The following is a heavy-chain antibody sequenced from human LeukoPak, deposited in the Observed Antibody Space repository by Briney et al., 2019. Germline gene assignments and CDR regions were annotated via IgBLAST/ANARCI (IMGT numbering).Heavy chain of an antibody. Sequence: GGSLRLSCEASGFTFSTYGMNWVRQAPGKGLEWVSYISGSSSAINYADSVKGRFTISRDNAKSSLFLQMNSLRAEDTAVYYCATYSGYDRIFDYWGQGTLLTVSS. CDR1: GFTFSTYG. V-gene: IGHV3-48*01. CDR2: ISGSSSAI. D-gene: IGHD5-12*01. CDR3: ATYSGYDRIFDY. J-gene: IGHJ4*02.